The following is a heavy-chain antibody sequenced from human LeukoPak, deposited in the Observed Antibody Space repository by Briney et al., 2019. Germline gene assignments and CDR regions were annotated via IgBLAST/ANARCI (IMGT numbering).Heavy chain of an antibody. CDR3: ARDLIGGCSGGSCYSLWSDY. CDR1: GGTFSSYA. V-gene: IGHV1-69*05. Sequence: SVKVSCKASGGTFSSYAISWVRQAPGQGLEWMGGIIPIFGTANYAQKFQGRVTITTDESTSTAYMELSSLRSEDTAVYYCARDLIGGCSGGSCYSLWSDYWGQGTLVTVSS. J-gene: IGHJ4*02. D-gene: IGHD2-15*01. CDR2: IIPIFGTA.